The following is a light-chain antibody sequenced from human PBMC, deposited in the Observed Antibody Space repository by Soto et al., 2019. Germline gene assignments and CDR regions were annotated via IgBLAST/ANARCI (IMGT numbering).Light chain of an antibody. CDR2: DLS. CDR1: SSDIGGYNY. J-gene: IGLJ2*01. CDR3: SSYTSSSTLV. V-gene: IGLV2-14*03. Sequence: QSALTQPASVSGSPGQSITISCTGTSSDIGGYNYVSWYQLHPGKAPKLMIYDLSNRPSGISNRFSGSKSGNTASLTISGLQAEDEADYYCSSYTSSSTLVFGGGTKLTVL.